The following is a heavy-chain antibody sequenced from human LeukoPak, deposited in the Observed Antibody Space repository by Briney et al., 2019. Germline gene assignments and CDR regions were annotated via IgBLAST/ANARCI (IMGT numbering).Heavy chain of an antibody. CDR2: IYHSGST. CDR1: GGSISSGGYY. D-gene: IGHD4-11*01. CDR3: ARFLHDYSNYGGVEATEFDP. Sequence: SETLSLTCTVSGGSISSGGYYWSWIRQPPGKGLEWIGYIYHSGSTYYNPSLKSRVTISVDRSKNQFSLKLSSVAAADTAVYYCARFLHDYSNYGGVEATEFDPWGQGTLVTVSS. V-gene: IGHV4-30-2*02. J-gene: IGHJ5*02.